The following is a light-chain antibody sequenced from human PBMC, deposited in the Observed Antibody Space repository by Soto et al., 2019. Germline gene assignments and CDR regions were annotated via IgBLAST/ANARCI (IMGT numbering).Light chain of an antibody. J-gene: IGKJ1*01. Sequence: DIQMTHSPSTLSASVGDIVTITCRVIQSISGWLAWYQQKPGKAPKLLIYAASSLQSGVPSRFSGSGSGTAFTLTISSLQPEDFATYYCQKSYSTPRKFGQGTKVDIK. CDR1: QSISGW. CDR3: QKSYSTPRK. V-gene: IGKV1-39*01. CDR2: AAS.